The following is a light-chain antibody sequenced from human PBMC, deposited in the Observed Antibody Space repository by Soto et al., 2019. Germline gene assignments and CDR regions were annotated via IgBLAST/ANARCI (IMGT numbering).Light chain of an antibody. V-gene: IGKV1-27*01. CDR2: AAS. Sequence: DIQMTQSPSSLSASVGDRVTITCRASQGMSTYLAWYQQKPGKVPKLLIYAASTLPSGVPARLSGSGSGTAITLPISRLQPEDVATYYSQKYNRAPPWTFAQGTKVEIK. J-gene: IGKJ1*01. CDR3: QKYNRAPPWT. CDR1: QGMSTY.